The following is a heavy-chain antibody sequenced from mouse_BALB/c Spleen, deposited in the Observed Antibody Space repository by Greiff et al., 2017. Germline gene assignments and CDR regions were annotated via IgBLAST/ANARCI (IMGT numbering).Heavy chain of an antibody. CDR3: ARFYDPYYFDY. Sequence: EVQGVESGGGLVQPGGSRKLSCAASGFTFSSFGMHWVRQAPEKGLEWVAYISSGSSTIYYADTVKGRFTISRDNPKNTLFLQMTSLRSEDTAMYYCARFYDPYYFDYWGQGTTLTVSS. CDR1: GFTFSSFG. CDR2: ISSGSSTI. J-gene: IGHJ2*01. V-gene: IGHV5-17*02. D-gene: IGHD2-3*01.